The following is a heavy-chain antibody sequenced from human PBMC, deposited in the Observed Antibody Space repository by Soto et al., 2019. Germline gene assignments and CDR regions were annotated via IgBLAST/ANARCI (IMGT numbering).Heavy chain of an antibody. CDR3: AKDPDDYGSGSYPFS. V-gene: IGHV3-30*18. CDR1: GFTFSSFG. J-gene: IGHJ5*02. Sequence: PGGSLRLSCAASGFTFSSFGMHWVRQAPGKGLEWVAVISYDGINKYYADSVKGRFTISRDNFKNTMYLQMNSLRDEDTAVYYCAKDPDDYGSGSYPFSWGQGTLVTVSS. CDR2: ISYDGINK. D-gene: IGHD3-10*01.